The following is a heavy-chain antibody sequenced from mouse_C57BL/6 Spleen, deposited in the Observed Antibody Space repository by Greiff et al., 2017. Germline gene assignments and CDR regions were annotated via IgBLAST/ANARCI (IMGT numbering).Heavy chain of an antibody. CDR1: GYTFTSYW. J-gene: IGHJ2*01. D-gene: IGHD1-1*01. CDR3: ARGGYGSSYGDY. Sequence: QVQLQQPGAELVMPGASVKLSCKASGYTFTSYWMHWVKQRPGQGLEWIGEIDPYDSYTNYNEKFKGKATLTVDKSSSTAYMQLRSLSSEDSAVYYCARGGYGSSYGDYWGQGTTLTVSS. CDR2: IDPYDSYT. V-gene: IGHV1-69*01.